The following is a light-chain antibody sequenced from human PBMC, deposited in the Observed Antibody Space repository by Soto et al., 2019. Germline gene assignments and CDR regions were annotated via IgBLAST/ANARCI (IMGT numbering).Light chain of an antibody. CDR1: SSDVGGYNY. CDR3: CSYAGTYTYV. V-gene: IGLV2-11*01. CDR2: DVS. J-gene: IGLJ1*01. Sequence: QSALTQPRSVSGSPGQSVTISCTGTSSDVGGYNYVSWYHQHPGKAPKLMIYDVSERPSGVPDRFSASKSGNTASLTISGLQAEDEADYYCCSYAGTYTYVFGTGTKLTVL.